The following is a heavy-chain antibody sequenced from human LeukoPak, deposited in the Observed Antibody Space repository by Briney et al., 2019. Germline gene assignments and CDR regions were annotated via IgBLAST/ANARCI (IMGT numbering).Heavy chain of an antibody. CDR1: GFTFSSYA. CDR3: ARCDRSGWYDY. J-gene: IGHJ4*02. CDR2: ISASGGST. D-gene: IGHD6-19*01. Sequence: GGSLRLSCAASGFTFSSYAMSWVRQAPGKGLEWVSAISASGGSTFYADSVKGRFTISSDNSKNTLYLQMNSLRADDTAVYYCARCDRSGWYDYWGQGTLVTVSS. V-gene: IGHV3-23*01.